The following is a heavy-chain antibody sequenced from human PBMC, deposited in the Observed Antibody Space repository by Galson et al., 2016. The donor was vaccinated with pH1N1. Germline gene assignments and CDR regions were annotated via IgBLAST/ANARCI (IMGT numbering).Heavy chain of an antibody. J-gene: IGHJ4*02. Sequence: SLRLSCAASGFPFSRYVMNWVRQAPGKGLEWVSSISGTGISIYYADSVRGRVTISRDNAKKSLYLQMDSLRVDDTAVYYCAKRGRAATGTFEYWGQGTLVTVSS. CDR1: GFPFSRYV. CDR2: ISGTGISI. V-gene: IGHV3-21*01. D-gene: IGHD6-13*01. CDR3: AKRGRAATGTFEY.